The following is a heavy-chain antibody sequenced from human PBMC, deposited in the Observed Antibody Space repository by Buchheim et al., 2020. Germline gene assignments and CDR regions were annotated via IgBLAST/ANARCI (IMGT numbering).Heavy chain of an antibody. CDR2: IWYDGSNK. J-gene: IGHJ6*02. V-gene: IGHV3-33*01. CDR3: ARVAQYYYDSSGYYPYYYYYGMDV. CDR1: GFTFSSYG. Sequence: QVQLVESGGGVVQPGRSPRLSCAASGFTFSSYGMHWVRQAPGKGLEWVAVIWYDGSNKYYADSVKGRFTISRDNSKNTLYLQMNSLRAEDTAVYYCARVAQYYYDSSGYYPYYYYYGMDVWGQGTT. D-gene: IGHD3-22*01.